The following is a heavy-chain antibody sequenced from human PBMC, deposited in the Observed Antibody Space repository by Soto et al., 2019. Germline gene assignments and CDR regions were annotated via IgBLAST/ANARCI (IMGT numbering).Heavy chain of an antibody. V-gene: IGHV3-23*01. CDR1: GFTFSNYA. J-gene: IGHJ4*02. CDR2: SRGSGGST. D-gene: IGHD6-19*01. Sequence: EVQLLEAGGGLVQPGGSLRLSCAAPGFTFSNYAMNWVRQAPGKGLEWVSVSRGSGGSTYYADSVKGRFIISIDNSKNTLYLQMNSLRGEDTAVYYCARRSSGWYIDYWGQGTLVTVSS. CDR3: ARRSSGWYIDY.